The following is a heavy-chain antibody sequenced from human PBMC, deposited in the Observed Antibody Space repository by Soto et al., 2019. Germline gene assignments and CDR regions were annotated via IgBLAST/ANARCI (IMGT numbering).Heavy chain of an antibody. CDR2: ISYDGSNK. CDR1: GFTFSSYA. CDR3: TSVGSCSSSCCYQPSDYYYYGMDV. D-gene: IGHD2-2*01. Sequence: GGSLRLSCAASGFTFSSYAMHWVRQAPGKGLEWVAVISYDGSNKYYADSVKGRFTISRDNSKNTLYLQMNSLRAEDTAVYYCTSVGSCSSSCCYQPSDYYYYGMDVWGKGTTVTVSS. J-gene: IGHJ6*04. V-gene: IGHV3-30-3*01.